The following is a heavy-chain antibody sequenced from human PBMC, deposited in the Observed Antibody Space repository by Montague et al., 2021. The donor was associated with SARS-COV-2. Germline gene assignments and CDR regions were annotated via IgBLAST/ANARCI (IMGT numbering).Heavy chain of an antibody. CDR1: GFTFNNYA. V-gene: IGHV3-23*03. CDR3: TKGGRNFYELDGFDS. Sequence: SLRLSCAASGFTFNNYAMTWVRQAPGKGLEWVSIIYSYGSSTYYADSVKGRFTISRDNTKNTLYLQMNSLRAEDTAVYSCTKGGRNFYELDGFDSWGQGTPVTVSS. D-gene: IGHD3-3*01. J-gene: IGHJ4*02. CDR2: IYSYGSST.